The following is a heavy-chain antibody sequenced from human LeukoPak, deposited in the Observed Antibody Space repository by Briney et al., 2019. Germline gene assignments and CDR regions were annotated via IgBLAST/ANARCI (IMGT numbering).Heavy chain of an antibody. D-gene: IGHD4-23*01. CDR3: ARDLDYGGNSELFDY. Sequence: GESLKISCKGSGYSFTSYWISWVRQMPGKGLEWMGIIYPGDSDTRYSPSFQGQVTISADKSISTAYLQWSSLKASDTAMYYCARDLDYGGNSELFDYWGQGTLVTVSS. CDR1: GYSFTSYW. CDR2: IYPGDSDT. V-gene: IGHV5-51*01. J-gene: IGHJ4*02.